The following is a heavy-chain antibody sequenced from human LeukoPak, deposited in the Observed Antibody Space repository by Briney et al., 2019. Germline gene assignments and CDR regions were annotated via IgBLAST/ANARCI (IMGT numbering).Heavy chain of an antibody. D-gene: IGHD5-24*01. CDR1: GYTFTSYY. V-gene: IGHV1-46*01. CDR3: ARGKEMATITGGPDD. CDR2: INPSGGST. Sequence: ASVKVSCKASGYTFTSYYMHWVRQAPGQGLEWMGIINPSGGSTSYAQKFRGRVTMTRDTSTTTVYMELTSLKSDDTAVYYCARGKEMATITGGPDDWGQGTLVTVSS. J-gene: IGHJ4*02.